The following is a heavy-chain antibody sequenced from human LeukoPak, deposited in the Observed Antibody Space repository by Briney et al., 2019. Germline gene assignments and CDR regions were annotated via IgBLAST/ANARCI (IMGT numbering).Heavy chain of an antibody. CDR2: ISYDGSNK. CDR1: GFTFSNYG. D-gene: IGHD2-15*01. J-gene: IGHJ4*02. CDR3: ARGLGYCSGGSCYGDY. Sequence: AGGSLRLSCAASGFTFSNYGMHWVRQAPGKGLEWVAVISYDGSNKYYADSVKGRFTISRDNSKNTLYLQMNSLRAEDTAVYYCARGLGYCSGGSCYGDYWGQGTLVTVSS. V-gene: IGHV3-30*19.